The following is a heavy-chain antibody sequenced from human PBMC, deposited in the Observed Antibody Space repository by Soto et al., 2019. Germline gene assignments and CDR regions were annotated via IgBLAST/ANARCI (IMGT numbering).Heavy chain of an antibody. CDR3: ARDHTVAPLIPLAI. D-gene: IGHD5-12*01. CDR2: ISSSSSYI. Sequence: GGSLRLSCAASGFTFSSYSMNWVRQAPGKGLEWVSSISSSSSYIYYADSVKGRFTISRDNAKNSLYLQMNSLRAEDTAVYYCARDHTVAPLIPLAIWGQGTMVTVSS. CDR1: GFTFSSYS. V-gene: IGHV3-21*01. J-gene: IGHJ3*02.